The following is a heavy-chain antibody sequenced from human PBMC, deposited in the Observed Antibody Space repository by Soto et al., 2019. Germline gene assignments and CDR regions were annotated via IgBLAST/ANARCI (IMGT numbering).Heavy chain of an antibody. CDR2: MYYSGIT. D-gene: IGHD1-26*01. V-gene: IGHV4-61*01. Sequence: KPSETLSLTCTVSGAPVSSETHFWTWIRQPPGKGLEWIGYMYYSGITNSNPALKSRVTLSVDRSRNQFSLSLNSVTTADTAVYYCAREDMSGTYYFDYWGPGTQVTVYS. CDR3: AREDMSGTYYFDY. J-gene: IGHJ4*02. CDR1: GAPVSSETHF.